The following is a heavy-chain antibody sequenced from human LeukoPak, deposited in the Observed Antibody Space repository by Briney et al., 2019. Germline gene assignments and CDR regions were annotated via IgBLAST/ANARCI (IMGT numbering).Heavy chain of an antibody. J-gene: IGHJ4*02. Sequence: ASVKVSCKTSGYRFTSYGISWVRQAPGQGLEWMGRISAYNGNTHSAQKLQGRVTMTTDTSTSTAYMELRSLRSDDTAVYYCARGFPPRRQYDSSGYYSYYFDYWGQGTLVTVSS. CDR3: ARGFPPRRQYDSSGYYSYYFDY. V-gene: IGHV1-18*01. D-gene: IGHD3-22*01. CDR2: ISAYNGNT. CDR1: GYRFTSYG.